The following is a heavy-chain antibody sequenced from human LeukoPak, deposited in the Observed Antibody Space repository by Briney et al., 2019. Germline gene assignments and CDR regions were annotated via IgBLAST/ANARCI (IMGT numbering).Heavy chain of an antibody. CDR3: ARGLYSSASFLDY. CDR1: GFAFSSYA. Sequence: GGSLRLSCAASGFAFSSYAMSWVRQAPGKGLEWVSAISGSGGSTYYADSVKGRFTISRDNSKNTLYLQMNSLRAEDTALYYCARGLYSSASFLDYWGQGALVTVSS. J-gene: IGHJ4*01. CDR2: ISGSGGST. D-gene: IGHD3-22*01. V-gene: IGHV3-23*01.